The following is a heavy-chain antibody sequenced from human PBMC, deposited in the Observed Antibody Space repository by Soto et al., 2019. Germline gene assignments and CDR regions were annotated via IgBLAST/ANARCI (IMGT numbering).Heavy chain of an antibody. CDR2: ISAYNGNT. CDR3: ASHGLYYSPRYYVMDV. J-gene: IGHJ6*02. V-gene: IGHV1-18*01. Sequence: QVQLVQSGAEVKKPGASVKVSCKASGYTFTSYGISWVRQAPGQGLEWMGWISAYNGNTNYAQKLQGRVTMTTDTSTSQAYLELRILRSDDTAVYYCASHGLYYSPRYYVMDVWGQGTKVTVSS. D-gene: IGHD3-10*01. CDR1: GYTFTSYG.